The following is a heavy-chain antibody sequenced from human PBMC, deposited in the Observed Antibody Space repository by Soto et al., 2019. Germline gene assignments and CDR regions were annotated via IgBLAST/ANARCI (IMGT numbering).Heavy chain of an antibody. CDR1: GYSFTSNW. D-gene: IGHD3-16*01. J-gene: IGHJ4*02. V-gene: IGHV5-51*01. CDR3: ARHQRADASRKIDC. CDR2: INPADSDI. Sequence: PGESLKISCQGSGYSFTSNWIGWVRQMPGKGLEWMGIINPADSDIKYSPSFQGQVTISADKSIGTAYLQWSSLKASDTAMYYCARHQRADASRKIDCWGQGTLLTVSS.